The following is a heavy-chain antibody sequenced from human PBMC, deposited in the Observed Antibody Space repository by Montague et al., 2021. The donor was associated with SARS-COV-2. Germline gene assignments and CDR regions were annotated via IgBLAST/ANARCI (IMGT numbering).Heavy chain of an antibody. Sequence: SETLSLTCTVSGGSISSSSYYWGWIRQPPGKGPEWIGSIYNSGSTYYNPSLKSRVTISVDTSKNQSSLKLSSVTAADTAVYYCARVGRQQLVRLSGMDVWGQGTTVTVSS. V-gene: IGHV4-39*07. CDR2: IYNSGST. CDR1: GGSISSSSYY. D-gene: IGHD6-13*01. J-gene: IGHJ6*02. CDR3: ARVGRQQLVRLSGMDV.